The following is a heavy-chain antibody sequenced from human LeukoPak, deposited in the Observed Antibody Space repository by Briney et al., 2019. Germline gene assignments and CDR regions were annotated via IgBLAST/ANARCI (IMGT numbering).Heavy chain of an antibody. CDR3: ARVSFMEGYSGYDYAFDI. Sequence: PGGSLRLSCAASGFTVSSNYMSWVRQAPGKGLEWVSVIYSGGSTYYADSVKGRFTISRDNSKNTLYLQMNSLRAEDTAVYYCARVSFMEGYSGYDYAFDIWGQGTMVTVSS. CDR2: IYSGGST. D-gene: IGHD5-12*01. CDR1: GFTVSSNY. V-gene: IGHV3-66*01. J-gene: IGHJ3*02.